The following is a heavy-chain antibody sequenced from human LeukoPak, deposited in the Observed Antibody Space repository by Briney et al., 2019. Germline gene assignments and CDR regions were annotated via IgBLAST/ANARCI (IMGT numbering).Heavy chain of an antibody. J-gene: IGHJ4*02. D-gene: IGHD6-19*01. CDR2: MNPNSGNT. CDR1: GYTFTSYD. CDR3: ARDRGPLAVDDSRTSDF. Sequence: ASVKVSCKASGYTFTSYDINWVRQATGQGLEWMGWMNPNSGNTGYAQKFQDRVTMTRNTSISTAYMELSSLRSEDTAVYYCARDRGPLAVDDSRTSDFWGQGTLVTVSS. V-gene: IGHV1-8*01.